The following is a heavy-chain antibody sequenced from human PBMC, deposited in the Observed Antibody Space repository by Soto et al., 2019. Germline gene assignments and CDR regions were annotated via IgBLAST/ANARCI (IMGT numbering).Heavy chain of an antibody. CDR3: ARGRYCSSTSCRGGRITNSYYYMDV. Sequence: PSETLSLTCAVYGGSFSGYYWSWIRQPPGKGLEWIGEINHSGSTNYNPSLKSRVTISVDTSKNQFSLKLSSVTAADTAVYYCARGRYCSSTSCRGGRITNSYYYMDVWGKGTTVTV. J-gene: IGHJ6*03. CDR2: INHSGST. D-gene: IGHD2-2*01. V-gene: IGHV4-34*01. CDR1: GGSFSGYY.